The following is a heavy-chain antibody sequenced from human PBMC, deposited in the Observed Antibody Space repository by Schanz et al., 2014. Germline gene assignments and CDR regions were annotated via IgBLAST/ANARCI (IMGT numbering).Heavy chain of an antibody. CDR1: GFTVSSNH. Sequence: ESGGGLVQPGGSLRLSCAVSGFTVSSNHMSWVRQAPGKGLEWVSVIYSGIGAYYADSVKDRFTVSRDNSKNTVYLQMNRLRAEDTAVYYCASPSGYSDYGTYFDFWGQGTLVTVSS. CDR2: IYSGIGA. J-gene: IGHJ4*02. CDR3: ASPSGYSDYGTYFDF. V-gene: IGHV3-66*01. D-gene: IGHD5-12*01.